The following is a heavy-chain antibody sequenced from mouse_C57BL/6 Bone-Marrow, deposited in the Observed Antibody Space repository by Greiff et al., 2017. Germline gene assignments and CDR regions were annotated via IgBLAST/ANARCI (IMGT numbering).Heavy chain of an antibody. V-gene: IGHV1-55*01. CDR3: ARRGGNYCYWYFDV. CDR1: GYTFTSYW. Sequence: QVQLQQPGAELVKPGASVKMSCKASGYTFTSYWITWVKQRPGQGLEWIGDIYPGSGSTNYNEKFKSKATLTVDTSSSTAYMQLGSLTSEDSAVYDCARRGGNYCYWYFDVWGTGTTVTVSS. D-gene: IGHD2-1*01. J-gene: IGHJ1*03. CDR2: IYPGSGST.